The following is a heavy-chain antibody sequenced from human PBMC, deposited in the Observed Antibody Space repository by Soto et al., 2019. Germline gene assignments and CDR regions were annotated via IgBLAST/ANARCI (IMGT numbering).Heavy chain of an antibody. CDR2: INRDGSNT. CDR1: GFTFSSNW. Sequence: EVQLVKSGGVLVQPGGSLRLSCVDSGFTFSSNWMHWVRQAPGKGLVWVSRINRDGSNTSYADSVKGQSTSSRDNAKNTLYLAMHSLRTEDTAVYYCERDNDDVGSGGFYYYIDVCGKGTKVNGSS. CDR3: ERDNDDVGSGGFYYYIDV. V-gene: IGHV3-74*01. D-gene: IGHD3-3*01. J-gene: IGHJ6*03.